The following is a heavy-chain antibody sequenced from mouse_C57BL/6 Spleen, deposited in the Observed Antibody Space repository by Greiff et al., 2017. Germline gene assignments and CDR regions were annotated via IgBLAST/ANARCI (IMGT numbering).Heavy chain of an antibody. J-gene: IGHJ2*01. CDR1: GYAFSSYW. V-gene: IGHV1-80*01. CDR3: ARKDSSGYLYFDY. CDR2: IYPGDGDT. D-gene: IGHD3-2*02. Sequence: VQLVESGAELVKPGASVKISCKASGYAFSSYWMNWVKQRPGKGLEWIGQIYPGDGDTNYNGKFKGKATLTADKSSSTAYMQLSSLTSEDSAVYFCARKDSSGYLYFDYWGQGTTLTVSS.